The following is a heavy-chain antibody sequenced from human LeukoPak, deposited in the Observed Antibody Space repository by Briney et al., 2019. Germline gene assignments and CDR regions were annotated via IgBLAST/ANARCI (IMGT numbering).Heavy chain of an antibody. CDR2: IDNSSSTM. Sequence: GGSLRLSCVVSGFTFSTYDFSWVRQAPGKGLEWISFIDNSSSTMYYADSVKGRFTISRDNAKNSLYLQMNSLRAEDTAVYYCARDRQSGQSLVLPIWGQGTMVTVSS. CDR3: ARDRQSGQSLVLPI. J-gene: IGHJ3*02. D-gene: IGHD6-19*01. V-gene: IGHV3-48*01. CDR1: GFTFSTYD.